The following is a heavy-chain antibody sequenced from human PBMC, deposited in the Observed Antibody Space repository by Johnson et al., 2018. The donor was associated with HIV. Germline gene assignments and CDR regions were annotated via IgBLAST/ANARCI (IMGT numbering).Heavy chain of an antibody. J-gene: IGHJ3*01. Sequence: VQLVESGGGLVQPGGSLRLSCAASGFTFSSYWMSWVRQAPGKGLEWVANIKQDGSERYFVDSVKGRFTISRDNARNSLYLQMNTLRAEDTAVYFCARQYELYGYAFDLWGQGTVVTVSS. CDR1: GFTFSSYW. CDR3: ARQYELYGYAFDL. D-gene: IGHD5-18*01. V-gene: IGHV3-7*05. CDR2: IKQDGSER.